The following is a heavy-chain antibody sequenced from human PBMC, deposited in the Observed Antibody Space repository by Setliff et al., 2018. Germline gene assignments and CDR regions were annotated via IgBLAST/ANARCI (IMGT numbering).Heavy chain of an antibody. V-gene: IGHV4-61*10. J-gene: IGHJ4*02. Sequence: SETLSLTCTVSGGSVNSGYDNWNWLRQPAGKGLEWIGHINRRGSTNFSPSLKSRVTISLDTSKNQFSLRLSSVTAADTAVYYCARKVEQWLTPHFDYWGQGALVTVSS. CDR3: ARKVEQWLTPHFDY. CDR2: INRRGST. D-gene: IGHD6-19*01. CDR1: GGSVNSGYDN.